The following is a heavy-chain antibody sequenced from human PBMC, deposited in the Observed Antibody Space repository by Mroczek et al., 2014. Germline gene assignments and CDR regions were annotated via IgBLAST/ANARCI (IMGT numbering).Heavy chain of an antibody. CDR1: GFTFSSYA. Sequence: VQLVESGEAWYSLGGSLRLSCAASGFTFSSYAMSWVRQAPGKGLEWVSAISGSGGSTYYADSVKGRFTISRDNSKNTLYLQMNSLRAEDTAVYYCAKAEATITIFGVVIGAVDYWGQGTLVTVSS. D-gene: IGHD3-3*01. CDR3: AKAEATITIFGVVIGAVDY. J-gene: IGHJ4*02. V-gene: IGHV3-23*04. CDR2: ISGSGGST.